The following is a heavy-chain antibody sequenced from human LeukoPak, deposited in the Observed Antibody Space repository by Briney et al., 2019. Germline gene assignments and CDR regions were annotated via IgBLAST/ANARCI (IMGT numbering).Heavy chain of an antibody. V-gene: IGHV1-69*13. Sequence: GASVKVSCKASGGTFSSYAISWVRQAPGQGLEWMGGIIPIFGTANYARKFQGRVTITADESTSTAYMELSSLRSEDTAVYYCAREVRRWDYYDSSGYQWFDPWGQGTLVTVSS. CDR3: AREVRRWDYYDSSGYQWFDP. D-gene: IGHD3-22*01. CDR1: GGTFSSYA. J-gene: IGHJ5*02. CDR2: IIPIFGTA.